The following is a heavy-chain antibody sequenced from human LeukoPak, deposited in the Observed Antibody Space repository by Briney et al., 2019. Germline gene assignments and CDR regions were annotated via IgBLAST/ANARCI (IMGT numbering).Heavy chain of an antibody. CDR3: AGYCGGGTCNAAGY. D-gene: IGHD2-15*01. J-gene: IGHJ4*02. Sequence: GGSLRLSCAASGFTFSDYYMSWIRQAPGKGLEWVSCISSSGSTIYYADSVKGRFTTSRDNARNSLYLQMNSLRAEDTAVYYCAGYCGGGTCNAAGYWGQGTLVTVSS. CDR1: GFTFSDYY. V-gene: IGHV3-11*01. CDR2: ISSSGSTI.